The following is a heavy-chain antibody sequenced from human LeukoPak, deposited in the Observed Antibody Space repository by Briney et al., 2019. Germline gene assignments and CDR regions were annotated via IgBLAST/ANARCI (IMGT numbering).Heavy chain of an antibody. CDR3: ASWDDSSGYYYPGYYGMDV. V-gene: IGHV1-69*13. CDR2: IIPIFGTA. Sequence: SVKVSCKASGGTFSSYAISWVRQAPGQGLEWMGGIIPIFGTANYAQEFQGRVTITADESTSTAYMELSSLRSEDTAVYYCASWDDSSGYYYPGYYGMDVWGQGTTVTVSS. D-gene: IGHD3-22*01. J-gene: IGHJ6*02. CDR1: GGTFSSYA.